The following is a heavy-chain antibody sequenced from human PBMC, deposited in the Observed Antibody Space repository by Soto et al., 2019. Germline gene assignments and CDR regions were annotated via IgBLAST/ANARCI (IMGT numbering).Heavy chain of an antibody. J-gene: IGHJ6*02. CDR1: GGTFSSYA. V-gene: IGHV1-69*01. Sequence: QVQLVQSGAEVKKPGSSVKVSCKASGGTFSSYAISWVRQAPGQGLEWMGGIIPIFGTANYAQKFQGRVTITADESTSTAKMELSSMRSENTAVYYCARGRCIAAAGTCYYYGMDVWGQGTTVTVSS. D-gene: IGHD6-13*01. CDR3: ARGRCIAAAGTCYYYGMDV. CDR2: IIPIFGTA.